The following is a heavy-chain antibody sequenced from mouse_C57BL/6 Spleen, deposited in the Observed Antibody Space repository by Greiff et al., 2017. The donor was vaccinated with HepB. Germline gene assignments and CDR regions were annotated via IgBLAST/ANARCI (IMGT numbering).Heavy chain of an antibody. Sequence: EVQLQQSGPELVKPGASVKISCKASGYTFTDYYMNWVKQSHGKSLEWIGDINPNNGGTSYNQKFKGKATLTADKSSSTAYMDLRSLTSEDSAVYYCARSRAYYFDYWGQGTTLTVSS. CDR1: GYTFTDYY. CDR2: INPNNGGT. J-gene: IGHJ2*01. D-gene: IGHD3-1*01. V-gene: IGHV1-26*01. CDR3: ARSRAYYFDY.